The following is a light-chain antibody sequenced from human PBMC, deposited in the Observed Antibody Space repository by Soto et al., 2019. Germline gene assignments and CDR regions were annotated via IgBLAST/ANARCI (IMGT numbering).Light chain of an antibody. V-gene: IGLV2-14*01. CDR3: SSYTSSSTQV. Sequence: QSALTQPASVSGSLGQSITISCTGTSSDVGGYNYVSWYQQHPGKAPKLMIYDVSNRPSGVSNRFSGSKSGNTASLTISGLKAEDEADYYCSSYTSSSTQVFGTGTKLTVL. J-gene: IGLJ1*01. CDR1: SSDVGGYNY. CDR2: DVS.